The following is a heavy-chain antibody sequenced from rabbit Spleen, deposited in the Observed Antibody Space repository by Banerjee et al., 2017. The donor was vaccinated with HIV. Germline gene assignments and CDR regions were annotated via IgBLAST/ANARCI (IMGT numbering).Heavy chain of an antibody. CDR3: ARGGASGSGLNL. CDR2: IDPVFGSA. Sequence: QEQVVESGGGLVQPGGSLKLSCKASGFDFSGYGVSWVRQASGKGLEWIGYIDPVFGSAYYASWVNGRFSISRENTQNTVSLQLNSLTAADTATYFCARGGASGSGLNLWGPGTLVTVS. D-gene: IGHD1-1*01. CDR1: GFDFSGYG. V-gene: IGHV1S47*01. J-gene: IGHJ4*01.